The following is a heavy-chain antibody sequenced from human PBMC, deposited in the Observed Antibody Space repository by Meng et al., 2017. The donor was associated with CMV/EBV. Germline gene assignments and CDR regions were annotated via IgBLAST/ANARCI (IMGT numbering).Heavy chain of an antibody. Sequence: GESLKISCAASGFTFSNYGMHWVRQAPGKGLEWVAFIRYDGSNKYYADSVKGRFTISGDNSKNTLDLQMNSLRAEDTAVYYCAKDLGYSGSYWGVYWGQGTLVTVSS. J-gene: IGHJ4*02. V-gene: IGHV3-30*02. D-gene: IGHD1-26*01. CDR2: IRYDGSNK. CDR3: AKDLGYSGSYWGVY. CDR1: GFTFSNYG.